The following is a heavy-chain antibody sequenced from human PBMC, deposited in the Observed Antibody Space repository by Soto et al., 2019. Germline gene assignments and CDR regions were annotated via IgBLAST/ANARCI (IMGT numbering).Heavy chain of an antibody. V-gene: IGHV4-59*08. CDR1: GGSISSYY. CDR3: ARHPGWYYGSGSNPLDV. D-gene: IGHD3-10*01. J-gene: IGHJ6*04. Sequence: QVQLQESGPGLVKPSETLSLTCTVSGGSISSYYWSWIRQPPGKGLEWIGYIYYSGSTNYNPSLKSRVTISVDTSKNQFSLKLSSVTAADTAVYYCARHPGWYYGSGSNPLDVWGKGTTVTVSS. CDR2: IYYSGST.